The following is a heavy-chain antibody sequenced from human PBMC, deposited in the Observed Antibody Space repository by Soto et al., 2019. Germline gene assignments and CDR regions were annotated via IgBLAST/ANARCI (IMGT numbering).Heavy chain of an antibody. CDR2: TYYRGST. CDR1: GGSISSYY. Sequence: QVQLQESGPGLVKPSETLSLTCTVSGGSISSYYWSWVRQPPVKGLEWIGYTYYRGSTNYNPSLKSRVTTSVDTSKHQFSLQLSTVTAADTSVYYCARRYGGAFDYWGQGTLVTVSA. D-gene: IGHD2-21*01. V-gene: IGHV4-59*08. J-gene: IGHJ4*02. CDR3: ARRYGGAFDY.